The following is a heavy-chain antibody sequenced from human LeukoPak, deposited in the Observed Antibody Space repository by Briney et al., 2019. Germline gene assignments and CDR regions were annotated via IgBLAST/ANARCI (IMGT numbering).Heavy chain of an antibody. J-gene: IGHJ5*02. CDR1: GFTFSSYG. CDR3: ARVGMVRGALINWFDP. CDR2: IRDDGSNK. Sequence: PGGSLRLSCAASGFTFSSYGMRWVRQAPGKGLEWVAVIRDDGSNKYYADSVKGRFTISRDNSKNTLYLQMNSLRAEDTAVYYCARVGMVRGALINWFDPWGEGTLLTVSS. V-gene: IGHV3-33*01. D-gene: IGHD3-10*01.